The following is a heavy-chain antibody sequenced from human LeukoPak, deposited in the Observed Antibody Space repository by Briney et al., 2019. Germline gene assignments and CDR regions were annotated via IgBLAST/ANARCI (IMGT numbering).Heavy chain of an antibody. CDR1: GFTFCSYG. J-gene: IGHJ4*02. Sequence: GGSLRLSCAASGFTFCSYGMHWVRQAPGKGLEWVAFIRYDGSNKYYADSVKGRFTISRDNSKNTLYLQMNSLRAEDTAVYYCATPYYYGSGSYWPFDYWGQGTLVTVSS. CDR2: IRYDGSNK. V-gene: IGHV3-30*02. CDR3: ATPYYYGSGSYWPFDY. D-gene: IGHD3-10*01.